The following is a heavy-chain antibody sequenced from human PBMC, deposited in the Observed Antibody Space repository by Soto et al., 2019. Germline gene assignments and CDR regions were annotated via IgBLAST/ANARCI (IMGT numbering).Heavy chain of an antibody. CDR2: ISYDGSNK. Sequence: QVQLVESGGGVVQPGRSLRLSCAASGFTFSSYAMHWVRQAPGKGLEWVAVISYDGSNKYYADSVKGRFTISRDNSNNTLYLQMNSLRAEDTAVYYCARDHLLIAAAAAWGWFDPWGQGTLVTVSS. J-gene: IGHJ5*02. CDR1: GFTFSSYA. CDR3: ARDHLLIAAAAAWGWFDP. D-gene: IGHD6-13*01. V-gene: IGHV3-30-3*01.